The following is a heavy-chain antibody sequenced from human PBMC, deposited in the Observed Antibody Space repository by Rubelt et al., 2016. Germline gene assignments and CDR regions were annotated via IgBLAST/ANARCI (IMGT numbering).Heavy chain of an antibody. D-gene: IGHD1-20*01. Sequence: RGSYYWSWIRQPPGKGLEWIGYIYYSGSTNYNPSLKSRVTISVDTSKNQFSQTLSSVTAADTAVYYWARGGIRLDYLPPTYNWNEYSYYGMDVWGQGTTVTVSS. J-gene: IGHJ6*02. CDR1: RGSYY. V-gene: IGHV4-61*01. CDR3: ARGGIRLDYLPPTYNWNEYSYYGMDV. CDR2: IYYSGST.